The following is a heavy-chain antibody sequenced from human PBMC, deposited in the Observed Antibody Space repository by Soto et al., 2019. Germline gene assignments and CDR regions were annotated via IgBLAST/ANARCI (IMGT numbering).Heavy chain of an antibody. V-gene: IGHV4-39*01. CDR3: ARLEGLATISYYFDF. CDR1: GESIKSDKYY. J-gene: IGHJ4*02. CDR2: IYYRGNT. D-gene: IGHD3-9*01. Sequence: ASETLSLTCSVSGESIKSDKYYWGWIRQAPGKGLEWIGSIYYRGNTYYNPSLQTRVTISLDKSKSQFSLKLTSVTAADSAVYFCARLEGLATISYYFDFWGQGALVTVSS.